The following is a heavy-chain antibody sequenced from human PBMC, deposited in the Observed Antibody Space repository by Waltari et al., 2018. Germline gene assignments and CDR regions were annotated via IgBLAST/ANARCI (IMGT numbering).Heavy chain of an antibody. CDR1: GGPFSSYT. V-gene: IGHV3-33*01. Sequence: QVQLVQSGAEVKKPGSSVKVSCKASGGPFSSYTISWVRQAPGQGLEWVAVIWYDGSNKYYADSVKGRFTISRDNSKNTLYLQMNSLRAEDTAVYYCARRGSEQWLVEGDFDYWGQGTLVTVSS. D-gene: IGHD6-19*01. CDR3: ARRGSEQWLVEGDFDY. CDR2: IWYDGSNK. J-gene: IGHJ4*02.